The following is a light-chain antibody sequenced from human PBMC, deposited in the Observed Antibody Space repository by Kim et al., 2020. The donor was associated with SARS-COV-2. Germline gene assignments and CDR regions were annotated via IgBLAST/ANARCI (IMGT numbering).Light chain of an antibody. V-gene: IGLV4-69*01. CDR1: SGHSSYS. CDR3: QTWGTGIRV. Sequence: SVKLTCTLSSGHSSYSIAWHQQQPAKGPRYLMKVNSDGSHNKGDGIPDRFSGSSSGAERYLIISSLQSEDEADYYCQTWGTGIRVFGGGTQLTVL. CDR2: VNSDGSH. J-gene: IGLJ3*02.